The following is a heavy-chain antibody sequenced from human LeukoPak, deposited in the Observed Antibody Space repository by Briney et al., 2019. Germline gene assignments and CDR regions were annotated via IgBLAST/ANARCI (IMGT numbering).Heavy chain of an antibody. CDR1: GGSISSSSYY. V-gene: IGHV4-39*01. CDR3: ARQSSYSGSYYDY. CDR2: IYYSGST. D-gene: IGHD1-26*01. Sequence: TSETLSLTCTVSGGSISSSSYYWGWIRQPPGKGLDWIGSIYYSGSTYYNPSLKSRVTISVDTSKNQFSLKLSSVTAADTAVYYCARQSSYSGSYYDYWGQGTLVTVSS. J-gene: IGHJ4*02.